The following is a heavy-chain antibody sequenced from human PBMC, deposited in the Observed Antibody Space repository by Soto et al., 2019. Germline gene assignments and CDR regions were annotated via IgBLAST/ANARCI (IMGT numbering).Heavy chain of an antibody. J-gene: IGHJ4*02. D-gene: IGHD6-19*01. CDR2: MNPNSGRT. V-gene: IGHV1-8*01. Sequence: QVQLVQSGAEVKTPGASVKVSCKASGYTFTDYDINWVRQDPGQGLEWVGRMNPNSGRTDYAQKFQARVTMTRDTSISTAYLELSSLGYEDTAVFYCSTWGRNGWYTGFFWGQGTLVTVAS. CDR3: STWGRNGWYTGFF. CDR1: GYTFTDYD.